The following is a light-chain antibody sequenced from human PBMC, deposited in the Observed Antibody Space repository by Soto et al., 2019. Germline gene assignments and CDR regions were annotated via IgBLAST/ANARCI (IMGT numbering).Light chain of an antibody. CDR3: SSYADSNIL. CDR2: EVS. V-gene: IGLV2-8*01. Sequence: QSALTQPPSASGSPGQSVTISCTGTSSDVGGYNYVSWYQQHPGKAPKLMISEVSKRPSGVPDRFSGPKSGNTASLTVSGLQADDEADYYCSSYADSNILFGGGTQLTVL. CDR1: SSDVGGYNY. J-gene: IGLJ2*01.